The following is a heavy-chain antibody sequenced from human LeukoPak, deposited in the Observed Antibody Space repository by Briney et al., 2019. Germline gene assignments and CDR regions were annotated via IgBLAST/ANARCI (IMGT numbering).Heavy chain of an antibody. D-gene: IGHD3-10*01. V-gene: IGHV1-2*02. CDR1: GYTFTGSGWY. CDR3: ARDGPAQMVDFDY. J-gene: IGHJ4*02. Sequence: VASVKVSCKASGYTFTGSGWYLYWLRQAPGQGLECVGWIHPNNGATLYAQKFQGRVAMTTDTSISTAYMELSRLRPDDTAMCYCARDGPAQMVDFDYWGQGTLVTVSS. CDR2: IHPNNGAT.